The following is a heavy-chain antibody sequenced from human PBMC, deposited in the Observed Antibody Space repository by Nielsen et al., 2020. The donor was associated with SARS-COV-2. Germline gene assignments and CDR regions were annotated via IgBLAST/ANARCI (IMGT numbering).Heavy chain of an antibody. CDR2: ISWNSGSI. V-gene: IGHV3-9*01. J-gene: IGHJ4*02. CDR1: GFTFDDYA. D-gene: IGHD5-12*01. CDR3: AKDIEWGYSGYGYFDY. Sequence: GGSLRLSCAASGFTFDDYAMHWVRQAPGKGLEWVSGISWNSGSIGYADSVKGRFTISRDNAKNSLYLQMNSLRAEDTALYYCAKDIEWGYSGYGYFDYWGQGTLVTVSS.